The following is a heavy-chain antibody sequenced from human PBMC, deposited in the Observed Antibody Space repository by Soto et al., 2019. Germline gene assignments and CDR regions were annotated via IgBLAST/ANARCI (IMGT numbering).Heavy chain of an antibody. D-gene: IGHD2-15*01. J-gene: IGHJ6*01. V-gene: IGHV5-10-1*01. CDR3: ARFEDVNGMDV. CDR1: GYSFTSYW. Sequence: GESLQISCKGSGYSFTSYWISCVRQMPGKGLKWIGRIDPSDSYTNYSPSFQGHVTISADKSISTAYLQWSSLKASDTAMYYCARFEDVNGMDVWGQGTTVTSPQ. CDR2: IDPSDSYT.